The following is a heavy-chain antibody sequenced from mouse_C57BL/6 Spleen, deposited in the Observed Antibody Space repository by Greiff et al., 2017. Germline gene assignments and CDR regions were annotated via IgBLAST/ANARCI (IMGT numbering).Heavy chain of an antibody. CDR3: ASQRNYYAMDY. J-gene: IGHJ4*01. CDR2: ISYSGST. CDR1: GYSITSGYD. Sequence: EVKLMESGPGMVKPSQSLSLTCTVTGYSITSGYDWHWIRHFPGNKLEWMGYISYSGSTNYNPSLKSRISITHDTSKNHFFLKLNSVTTEDTATYYCASQRNYYAMDYWGQGTSVTVSS. V-gene: IGHV3-1*01.